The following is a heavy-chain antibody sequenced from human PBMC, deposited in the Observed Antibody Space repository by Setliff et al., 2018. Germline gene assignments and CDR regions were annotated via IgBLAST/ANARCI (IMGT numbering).Heavy chain of an antibody. Sequence: ASVKVSCKASGYTFNYYAINWVRQAPGQGLEWMGWINTDTGNPTSAQGFTGRFVFSLDTSVSTAYLQISSLKAEDTALYYCARVGTGSLLDYWGQGTLVTVSS. V-gene: IGHV7-4-1*02. CDR3: ARVGTGSLLDY. CDR1: GYTFNYYA. CDR2: INTDTGNP. D-gene: IGHD1-1*01. J-gene: IGHJ4*02.